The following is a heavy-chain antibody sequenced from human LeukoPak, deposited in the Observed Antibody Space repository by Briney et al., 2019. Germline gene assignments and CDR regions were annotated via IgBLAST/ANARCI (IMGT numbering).Heavy chain of an antibody. V-gene: IGHV3-30*18. CDR1: GFTFSTYA. CDR2: ISYGGGST. J-gene: IGHJ4*02. Sequence: PGGSLRLSCAASGFTFSTYAMHWVRQAPGKGLEWVAIISYGGGSTSYADSVKGRFTISRDNSKNTLYLQMSSLRTEDTAVYYCAKIEGSSSYYFDYWGQGTLVTVSS. D-gene: IGHD6-6*01. CDR3: AKIEGSSSYYFDY.